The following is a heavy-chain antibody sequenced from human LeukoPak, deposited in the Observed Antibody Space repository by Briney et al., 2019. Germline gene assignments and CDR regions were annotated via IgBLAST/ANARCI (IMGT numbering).Heavy chain of an antibody. V-gene: IGHV3-33*03. J-gene: IGHJ3*02. CDR1: GYSFSDHG. D-gene: IGHD5-24*01. CDR2: VWYDGRKK. CDR3: VRVFSGDGYKDDVFDI. Sequence: GGSRRLSCLASGYSFSDHGIYWIRQAPGIGLEWVAVVWYDGRKKYYADSVKGRFTISKDNSKNIAYLEMNSLRVEDTAVYYCVRVFSGDGYKDDVFDIWGQGTMVIVSP.